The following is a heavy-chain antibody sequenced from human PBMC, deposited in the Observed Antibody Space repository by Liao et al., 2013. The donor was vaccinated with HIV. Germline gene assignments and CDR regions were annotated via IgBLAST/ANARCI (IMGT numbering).Heavy chain of an antibody. CDR2: IHTSGST. Sequence: QVHLQESGPGLVKPSETLSLTCTVSGGSISSYYWSWIRQPAGKGLEWIGRIHTSGSTNYNPSLKSRVTISLDTSKNQFSLKLSSVTAADTAVYYCATSPYYYDSSGFFYWGQGTLVTVSS. D-gene: IGHD3-22*01. CDR3: ATSPYYYDSSGFFY. CDR1: GGSISSYY. J-gene: IGHJ4*02. V-gene: IGHV4-4*07.